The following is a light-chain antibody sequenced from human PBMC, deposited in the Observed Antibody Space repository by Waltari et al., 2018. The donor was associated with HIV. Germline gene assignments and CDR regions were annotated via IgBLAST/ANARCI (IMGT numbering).Light chain of an antibody. Sequence: QSALTQPASVSGSPGQSITISCTGTSSDVGIYNLVSWYQQYPGKAPKLMIYEGSKRPSGVSNRFSGSKSGNMASLTISGLQTEDEADYYCCSYAGSFVVFGGGTKLTVL. J-gene: IGLJ2*01. CDR2: EGS. CDR1: SSDVGIYNL. CDR3: CSYAGSFVV. V-gene: IGLV2-23*01.